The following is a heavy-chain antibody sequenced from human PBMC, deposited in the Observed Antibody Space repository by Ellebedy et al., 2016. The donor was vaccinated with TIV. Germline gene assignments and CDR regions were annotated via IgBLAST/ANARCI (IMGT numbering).Heavy chain of an antibody. Sequence: ASVKVSCXASGYTFTGHYLHWVRQAPGQGLEWMGWINCNSGATDYAQKFQGRVTMTRDTSISTAYMEVSRLRSDDTAVYYCARGLRFLEWLSDSNWFDPWGQGTLVTVSS. D-gene: IGHD3-3*01. J-gene: IGHJ5*02. CDR1: GYTFTGHY. V-gene: IGHV1-2*02. CDR3: ARGLRFLEWLSDSNWFDP. CDR2: INCNSGAT.